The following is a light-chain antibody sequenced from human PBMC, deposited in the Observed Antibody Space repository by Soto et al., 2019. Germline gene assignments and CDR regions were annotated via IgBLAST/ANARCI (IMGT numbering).Light chain of an antibody. V-gene: IGLV1-44*01. CDR1: SSNIGRNS. CDR2: GNN. Sequence: QSVLTQAPSVSGTPGQRVTITCSGSSSNIGRNSVNWYKHLPGTAPKLLTHGNNHRPSGVPDRFSGSKSGTSASLAISGLQPEDEADYCCAAWDDSLNEYVFGDGTKLTVL. CDR3: AAWDDSLNEYV. J-gene: IGLJ1*01.